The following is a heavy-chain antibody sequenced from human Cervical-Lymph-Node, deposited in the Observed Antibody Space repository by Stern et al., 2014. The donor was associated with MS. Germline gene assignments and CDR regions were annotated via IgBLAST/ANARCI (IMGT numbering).Heavy chain of an antibody. D-gene: IGHD2-15*01. V-gene: IGHV1-18*01. CDR1: TYTFRNYG. CDR3: ARGGAYCSGGNCYSLDY. J-gene: IGHJ4*02. Sequence: QVQLVQSGPEVKKPGASVKVSCTASTYTFRNYGITWVRQAPGQGMEWMGWIRANNGDTNYAQKFQGRVTMTTDTSTSTAYMELRGLRSDDTALYFCARGGAYCSGGNCYSLDYWGQGTLVTVSS. CDR2: IRANNGDT.